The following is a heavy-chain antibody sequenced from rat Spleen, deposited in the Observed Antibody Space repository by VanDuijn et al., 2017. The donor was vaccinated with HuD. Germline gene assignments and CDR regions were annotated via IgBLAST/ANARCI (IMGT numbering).Heavy chain of an antibody. J-gene: IGHJ3*01. CDR3: VRQDTSGYSNWFTY. V-gene: IGHV5S23*01. CDR2: ISPSGVT. CDR1: GFTFSNYD. D-gene: IGHD4-3*01. Sequence: EVQLVESGGGLLQPGGSLKFSCTASGFTFSNYDMAWVRQAPTKGLEWVASISPSGVTYYRDSVKGRFTVSRENAKSTLYLQMDSLRSEDTATFYCVRQDTSGYSNWFTYWGQGTLVTVSS.